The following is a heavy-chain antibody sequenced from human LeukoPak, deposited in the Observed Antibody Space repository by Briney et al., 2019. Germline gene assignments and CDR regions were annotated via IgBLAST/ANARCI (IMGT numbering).Heavy chain of an antibody. CDR3: ARGEYGSGTYYKTFDY. D-gene: IGHD3-10*01. Sequence: SETLSLTCAVSGGSISSSKWWRWVRQPPGKGLEWIGEIYHSGSTNYNPSLKSRVTISVDKSKNQFSVKLSSVTAADTAVYFCARGEYGSGTYYKTFDYWGQGTLVTVSS. V-gene: IGHV4-4*02. J-gene: IGHJ4*02. CDR2: IYHSGST. CDR1: GGSISSSKW.